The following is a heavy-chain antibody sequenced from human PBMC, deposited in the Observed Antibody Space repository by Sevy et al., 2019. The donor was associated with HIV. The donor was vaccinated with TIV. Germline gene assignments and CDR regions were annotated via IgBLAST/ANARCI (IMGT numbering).Heavy chain of an antibody. CDR1: GFTFSTYG. V-gene: IGHV3-33*01. Sequence: GGSLRLSCAASGFTFSTYGMHWVRQAPGKGLEWVAVIWFDGGNTYYADSVKGRFTISRDIAKNTLNLQMNSLRAEDTAVYYCARDLEFYDYGDYGPAFMPDYWGQGTLVTVSS. J-gene: IGHJ4*02. CDR2: IWFDGGNT. D-gene: IGHD4-17*01. CDR3: ARDLEFYDYGDYGPAFMPDY.